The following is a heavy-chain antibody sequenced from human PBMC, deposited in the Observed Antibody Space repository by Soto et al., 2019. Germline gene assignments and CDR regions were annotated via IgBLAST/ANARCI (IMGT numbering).Heavy chain of an antibody. CDR1: GGSISSYY. Sequence: PSETLSLTCTVAGGSISSYYWSWIRQPPGKGLEWIGYIYYSGSTNYNPSLKSRVTISVDTSKNQFSLKLSSVTAADTAVYYCARQRPERYYYDSSGYYHDYWGQGTLVTVSS. CDR3: ARQRPERYYYDSSGYYHDY. CDR2: IYYSGST. D-gene: IGHD3-22*01. J-gene: IGHJ4*02. V-gene: IGHV4-59*08.